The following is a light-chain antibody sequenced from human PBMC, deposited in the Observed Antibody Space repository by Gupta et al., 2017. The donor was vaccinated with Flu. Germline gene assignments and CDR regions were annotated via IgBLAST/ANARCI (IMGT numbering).Light chain of an antibody. CDR2: GAS. Sequence: TVLTQSPGTLSLSPGERATLSCRASQSVSNYLAWYQQKPGQAPRLLISGASSRATGIPDRFSGSGSGTDFALTISRLEPEDFAVYYCQQYGTSPTFGQGSKLEIK. CDR1: QSVSNY. CDR3: QQYGTSPT. V-gene: IGKV3-20*01. J-gene: IGKJ2*01.